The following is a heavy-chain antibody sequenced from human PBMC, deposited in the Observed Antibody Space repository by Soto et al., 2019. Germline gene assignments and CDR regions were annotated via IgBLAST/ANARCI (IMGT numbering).Heavy chain of an antibody. CDR2: IDYSGVT. D-gene: IGHD2-15*01. J-gene: IGHJ4*02. CDR1: GGSIYRSGYY. Sequence: SETLSLTCTVSGGSIYRSGYYWGWIRQPPGRGLEWIGNIDYSGVTYSNPSLKSRVTISRDTSKNQFSLKLTSVTAADTALYYCGKVLVGATGHTDSDSWGPGTLVTVSS. CDR3: GKVLVGATGHTDSDS. V-gene: IGHV4-39*01.